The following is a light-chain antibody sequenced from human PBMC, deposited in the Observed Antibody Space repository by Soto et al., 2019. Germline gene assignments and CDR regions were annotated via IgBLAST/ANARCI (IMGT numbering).Light chain of an antibody. CDR1: SSDVGGYNY. Sequence: QSSPSPPPSASGSTGQSVTISCTGTSSDVGGYNYVSWYQQHPGTAPKLLIYEVIKRPSGVPDRFSGSKSGNTASLTVSGLQAEDEADYYCRSYAGGNDYVFGSGTKVTVL. V-gene: IGLV2-8*01. J-gene: IGLJ1*01. CDR2: EVI. CDR3: RSYAGGNDYV.